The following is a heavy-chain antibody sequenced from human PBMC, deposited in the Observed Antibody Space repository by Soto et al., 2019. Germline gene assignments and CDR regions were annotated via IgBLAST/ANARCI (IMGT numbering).Heavy chain of an antibody. D-gene: IGHD2-21*02. CDR1: GGSISSGGYS. V-gene: IGHV4-30-2*01. J-gene: IGHJ5*02. CDR3: ARDCGGDCYWGNWFDP. Sequence: PSETLSLTCAVPGGSISSGGYSWTWIRQPPGKGLEWIGYIYHSGSTYYNPSLKSRVTISVDSSKNLFSLKLSSVTAADTAVYYCARDCGGDCYWGNWFDPWGQGTLVTVSS. CDR2: IYHSGST.